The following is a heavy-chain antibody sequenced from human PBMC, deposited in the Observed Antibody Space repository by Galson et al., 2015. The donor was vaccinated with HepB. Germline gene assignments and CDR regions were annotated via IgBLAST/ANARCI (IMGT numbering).Heavy chain of an antibody. CDR2: MNPNSGNT. D-gene: IGHD3-10*01. CDR1: GYTFTSYD. Sequence: SVKVSCKASGYTFTSYDINWVRQATGQGLEWTGWMNPNSGNTGYAQKFQGRVTMTRNTSISTAYMELSSLRSEDTAVYYCARDPHYYGSGRYFDYWGQGTLVTVSS. CDR3: ARDPHYYGSGRYFDY. V-gene: IGHV1-8*01. J-gene: IGHJ4*02.